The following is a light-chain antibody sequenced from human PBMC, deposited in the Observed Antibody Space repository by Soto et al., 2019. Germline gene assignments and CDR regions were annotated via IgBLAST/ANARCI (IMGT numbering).Light chain of an antibody. J-gene: IGKJ3*01. CDR2: DAS. Sequence: DIQMTQSPSTLSASVGDRVTITCRASQSISSWLAWYQQKPGKAPKLLIYDASSLESGVPSRFSGSGSGTEFPLTISSLQPDDFATYYCQQYNSYSEATFGPGTKVDIK. CDR3: QQYNSYSEAT. CDR1: QSISSW. V-gene: IGKV1-5*01.